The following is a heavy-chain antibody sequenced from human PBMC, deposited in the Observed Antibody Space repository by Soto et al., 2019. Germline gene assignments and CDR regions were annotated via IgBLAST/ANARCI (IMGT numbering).Heavy chain of an antibody. Sequence: SETLSLTCTVSGGSISSYYWSWIRQPPGKGLEWIGYIYYSGSTNYNPSLKSRVTISVDTSKNQFSLKLSSVTAADTAGYYCARAFTMAHWFDPWGQGTLVTVS. J-gene: IGHJ5*02. D-gene: IGHD3-10*01. CDR3: ARAFTMAHWFDP. V-gene: IGHV4-59*01. CDR1: GGSISSYY. CDR2: IYYSGST.